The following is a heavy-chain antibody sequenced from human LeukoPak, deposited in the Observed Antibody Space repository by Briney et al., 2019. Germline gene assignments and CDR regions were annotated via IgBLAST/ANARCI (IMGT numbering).Heavy chain of an antibody. J-gene: IGHJ6*03. V-gene: IGHV4-61*01. CDR2: IYYSGST. CDR1: GGSISSSSYY. Sequence: PSETLSLTCTVSGGSISSSSYYWSWIRQPPGKGLEWIGYIYYSGSTNYNPSLKSRVTISVDTSKNQFSLKLSSVTAADTAVYYCARGYKDYYYYYMDVWGKGTTVTVSS. CDR3: ARGYKDYYYYYMDV. D-gene: IGHD5-24*01.